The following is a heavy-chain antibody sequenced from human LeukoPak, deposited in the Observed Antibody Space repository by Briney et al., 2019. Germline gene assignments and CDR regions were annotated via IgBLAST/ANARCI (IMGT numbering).Heavy chain of an antibody. CDR1: GFTFSSYG. Sequence: GGSLRLSCAASGFTFSSYGMHWVRQAPGKGPEWVAFIRYDGSNKYYADSVKGRFTISRDNSKNTLYLQMNSLRAEDTAVYYCARLGGSGWYWPPGGDYYYYMDVWGKGTTVTVSS. J-gene: IGHJ6*03. CDR2: IRYDGSNK. V-gene: IGHV3-30*02. D-gene: IGHD6-19*01. CDR3: ARLGGSGWYWPPGGDYYYYMDV.